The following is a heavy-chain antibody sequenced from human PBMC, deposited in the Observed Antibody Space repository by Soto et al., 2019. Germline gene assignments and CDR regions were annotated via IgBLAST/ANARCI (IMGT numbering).Heavy chain of an antibody. Sequence: ASLKVSCKASGYTFTIYAMHWVRQAPGQRLEWMGWINAGNGNTKYSQKFQGRVTITRDTSASTAYMELSSLRSEDTAVYYCARAYSGYYYRYNWFDPWGQGTLVTVSS. V-gene: IGHV1-3*01. D-gene: IGHD3-22*01. J-gene: IGHJ5*02. CDR1: GYTFTIYA. CDR2: INAGNGNT. CDR3: ARAYSGYYYRYNWFDP.